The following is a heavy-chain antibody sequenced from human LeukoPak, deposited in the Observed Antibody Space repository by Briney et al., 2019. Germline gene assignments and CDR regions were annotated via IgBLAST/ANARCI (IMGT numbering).Heavy chain of an antibody. Sequence: ASVKVSCKVSGYTLTELSMHWVRQAPGKGLEWMGGFDPEDGETIYAQKFQGRVTMTEDTSTDTAYMELSSLRSEDTAVYYCATGLPHGSSWYRGYYGMDVWGQGTTVTVSS. CDR2: FDPEDGET. CDR1: GYTLTELS. J-gene: IGHJ6*02. V-gene: IGHV1-24*01. D-gene: IGHD6-13*01. CDR3: ATGLPHGSSWYRGYYGMDV.